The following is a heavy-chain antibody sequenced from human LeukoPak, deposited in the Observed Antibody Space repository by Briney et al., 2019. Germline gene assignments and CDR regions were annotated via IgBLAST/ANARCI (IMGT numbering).Heavy chain of an antibody. D-gene: IGHD3-9*01. V-gene: IGHV7-4-1*02. CDR2: INTNTGNP. CDR3: AKDPFYDILTGVIPHFDY. Sequence: ASVKVSCKASGYTFTSYAMNWVRQAPGQGLEWMGWINTNTGNPTYAQGFTGRFVFSLDTSVSTAYLQISSLKAEDTAVYYCAKDPFYDILTGVIPHFDYWGQGTLVTVSS. CDR1: GYTFTSYA. J-gene: IGHJ4*02.